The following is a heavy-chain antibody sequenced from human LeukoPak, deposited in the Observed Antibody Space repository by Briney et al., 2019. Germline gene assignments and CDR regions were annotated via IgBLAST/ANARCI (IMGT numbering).Heavy chain of an antibody. D-gene: IGHD2-2*01. CDR2: INPNIGGT. CDR1: GYTFTGYY. CDR3: ARVGCSSTSCYRISYYYYYGMDV. V-gene: IGHV1-2*02. J-gene: IGHJ6*02. Sequence: ASVKVSCKASGYTFTGYYMYWVRQAPRQRREGMGWINPNIGGTNYAQKFQGRVTLTRDTPISTAYMELSRLRSHDTAVYYSARVGCSSTSCYRISYYYYYGMDVWGQGTTVTVSS.